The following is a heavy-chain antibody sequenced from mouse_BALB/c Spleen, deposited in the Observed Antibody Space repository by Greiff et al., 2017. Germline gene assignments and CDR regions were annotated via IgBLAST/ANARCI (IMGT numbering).Heavy chain of an antibody. CDR1: GYTFTSYV. Sequence: EVQLQQSGPELVKPGASVKMSCKASGYTFTSYVMHWVKQKPGQGLEWIGYINPYNDGTKYNEKFKGKATLTSDKSSSTAYMELSSLTSEDSAVYYCARSGDYYGSSYFDYWGQGTTLTVSS. D-gene: IGHD1-1*01. CDR3: ARSGDYYGSSYFDY. J-gene: IGHJ2*01. CDR2: INPYNDGT. V-gene: IGHV1-14*01.